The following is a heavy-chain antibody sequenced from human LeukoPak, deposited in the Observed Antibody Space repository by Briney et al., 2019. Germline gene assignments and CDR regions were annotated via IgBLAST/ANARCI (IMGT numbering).Heavy chain of an antibody. D-gene: IGHD2-2*01. V-gene: IGHV1-69*13. J-gene: IGHJ4*02. CDR2: IIPIFGTA. Sequence: ASVKVSCKASGGTFSSYAISWVRQAPGQGLDWMGGIIPIFGTANYAQKFQGRATITADESTSTAYMELSSLRSEDTAVYYCARGHCSSTSCYPVYYFDYWGQGTLVTVSS. CDR1: GGTFSSYA. CDR3: ARGHCSSTSCYPVYYFDY.